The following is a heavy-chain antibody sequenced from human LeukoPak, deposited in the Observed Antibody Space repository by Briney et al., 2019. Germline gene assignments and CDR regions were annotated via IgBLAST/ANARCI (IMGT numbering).Heavy chain of an antibody. CDR2: IFYSGST. D-gene: IGHD1-26*01. Sequence: CETLSLTCTVSGGSISGYYWSWIRQPPGKGLEWIGYIFYSGSTNYNPSLKSRVTISVDTSKNQFSLKLSSVTAADTAVYYCARGEWDLLFDYWGPGNLGTVSS. CDR1: GGSISGYY. V-gene: IGHV4-59*01. J-gene: IGHJ4*02. CDR3: ARGEWDLLFDY.